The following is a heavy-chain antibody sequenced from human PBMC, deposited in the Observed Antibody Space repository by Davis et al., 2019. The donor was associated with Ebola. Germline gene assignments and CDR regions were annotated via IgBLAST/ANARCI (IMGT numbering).Heavy chain of an antibody. CDR3: ARKYGDYDYYYYGMDV. J-gene: IGHJ6*02. Sequence: AASVKVSCKASGYTLTTYIISWVRQAPGQGLEWMGWISAYNGDTNYAQKFQGRVTMTTDTSTSTAYMELRSLRSDDTAVYYCARKYGDYDYYYYGMDVWGQGTTVTVSS. CDR1: GYTLTTYI. V-gene: IGHV1-18*01. D-gene: IGHD4-17*01. CDR2: ISAYNGDT.